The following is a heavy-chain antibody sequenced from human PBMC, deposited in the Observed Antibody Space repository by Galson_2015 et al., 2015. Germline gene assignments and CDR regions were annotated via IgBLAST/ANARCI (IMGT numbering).Heavy chain of an antibody. Sequence: SLRLSCAASGFTFSSYAMHWVRQAPGKGLEWVAVISYDGSNKYYADSVKGRFTISRDNSKNTLYLQMNSLRAEDTAVYYCARGISDSSSWYGSSYYYYMDVWGKGTTVTVSS. D-gene: IGHD6-13*01. J-gene: IGHJ6*03. CDR3: ARGISDSSSWYGSSYYYYMDV. V-gene: IGHV3-30*01. CDR2: ISYDGSNK. CDR1: GFTFSSYA.